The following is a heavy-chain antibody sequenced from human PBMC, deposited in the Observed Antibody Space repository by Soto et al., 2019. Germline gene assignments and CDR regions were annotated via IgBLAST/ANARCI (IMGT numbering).Heavy chain of an antibody. CDR3: AKDPYYYSSSGYYVFHS. J-gene: IGHJ4*02. D-gene: IGHD3-22*01. Sequence: QVQLVESGGGVVQPGRSLRLSCAASGFTFSSYGIHWVRQAPGKGLEWVAVISHDGSKTNYADSVKGRFTISRDNSKDTGYLQMNSLRAEATAVYYCAKDPYYYSSSGYYVFHSWGQGTLVTVSS. CDR2: ISHDGSKT. V-gene: IGHV3-30*18. CDR1: GFTFSSYG.